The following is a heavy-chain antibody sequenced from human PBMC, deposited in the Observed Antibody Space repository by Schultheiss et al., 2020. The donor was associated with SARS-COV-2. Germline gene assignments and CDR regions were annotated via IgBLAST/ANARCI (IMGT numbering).Heavy chain of an antibody. V-gene: IGHV3-64D*06. Sequence: GESLKISCSASGFTFSSYAMHWVRQAPGKGLEYVSAISSNGGSTYYADSVKGRFTISRDNSKNTLYLQMSSLRAEDTAVYYCVKSHFDWLTSWDYWGQGTLVTVSS. CDR3: VKSHFDWLTSWDY. J-gene: IGHJ4*02. CDR1: GFTFSSYA. D-gene: IGHD3-9*01. CDR2: ISSNGGST.